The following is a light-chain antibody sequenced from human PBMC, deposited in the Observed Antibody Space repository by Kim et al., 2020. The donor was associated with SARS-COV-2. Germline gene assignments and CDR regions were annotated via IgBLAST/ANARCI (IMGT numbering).Light chain of an antibody. CDR1: ENIFKS. J-gene: IGKJ5*01. CDR2: DVS. Sequence: DIQMTQSPSSLSASVGDRVTLACRASENIFKSLNWYHQASPGTAPTLVLYDVSNLLPGAPSRFSGSGYGTFFTLTIHSLQPEDFGTYYCQQGSSPPLTFGQGTRLEIK. CDR3: QQGSSPPLT. V-gene: IGKV1-39*01.